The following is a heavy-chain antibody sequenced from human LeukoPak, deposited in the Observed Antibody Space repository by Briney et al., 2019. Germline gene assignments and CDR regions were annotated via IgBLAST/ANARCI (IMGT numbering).Heavy chain of an antibody. J-gene: IGHJ4*02. V-gene: IGHV3-23*01. CDR1: GFTFSSYA. CDR3: AKNYDSSGYSLFDY. Sequence: GGSLRLSCAASGFTFSSYAMSWVRQAPGKGLEWVSAISGSGGITFYADSVKGRFTISRDNSKNTLYLQMNSLRVEDTAVYYCAKNYDSSGYSLFDYWGQGTLVTVSS. D-gene: IGHD3-22*01. CDR2: ISGSGGIT.